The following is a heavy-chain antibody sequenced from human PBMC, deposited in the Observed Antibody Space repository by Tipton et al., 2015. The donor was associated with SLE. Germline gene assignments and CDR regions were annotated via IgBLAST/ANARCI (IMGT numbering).Heavy chain of an antibody. D-gene: IGHD3-22*01. J-gene: IGHJ1*01. CDR1: GASISSYY. CDR3: ASGPGSSGPTWGFEYLRH. V-gene: IGHV4-59*12. Sequence: GLVKPSETLSLTCTVSGASISSYYWSWVRQPPGKGLEWIGSFFYGGTTYYNPSLKSRATISEDTSKNQFSLMLSSVTAADTAVYFCASGPGSSGPTWGFEYLRHWGQGSLVTVSS. CDR2: FFYGGTT.